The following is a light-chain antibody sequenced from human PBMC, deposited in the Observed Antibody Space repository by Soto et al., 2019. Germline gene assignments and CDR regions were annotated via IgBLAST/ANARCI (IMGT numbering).Light chain of an antibody. CDR2: ATS. V-gene: IGKV3-20*01. CDR1: QSLNRNY. CDR3: QRYGLSPPFS. J-gene: IGKJ3*01. Sequence: PGERASLSCRASQSLNRNYVAWYQQNVGQAPRLLIYATSGKATGIPDRFRGSGSGTEFNLTIARLEPEDFAVYYCQRYGLSPPFSFGPGTKVEIK.